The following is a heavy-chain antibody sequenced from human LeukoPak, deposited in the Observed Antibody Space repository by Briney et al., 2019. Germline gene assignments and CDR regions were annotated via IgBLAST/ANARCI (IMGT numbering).Heavy chain of an antibody. V-gene: IGHV1-2*02. CDR3: ARDLCRDSSSSGVFDY. D-gene: IGHD6-6*01. Sequence: GASVKVSCKASGYTFTGYYMHWVRQAPGQGLEWMGWINPNSGGTNYAQKFQGRVTMTRETSISTAYMELSSLRSDDTAVYYCARDLCRDSSSSGVFDYWGQGTLVTVSS. CDR1: GYTFTGYY. J-gene: IGHJ4*02. CDR2: INPNSGGT.